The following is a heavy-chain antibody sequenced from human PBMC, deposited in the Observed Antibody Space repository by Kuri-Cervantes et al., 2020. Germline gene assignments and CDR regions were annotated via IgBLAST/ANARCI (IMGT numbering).Heavy chain of an antibody. CDR3: ARDTMGAGGF. CDR1: GFSFDDYD. Sequence: ETLSLTCAASGFSFDDYDMKWVRQAPGKGLEWVANVRQDGNEKNYGDSVKGRFTISRDNAKNSVYLQMNSLRAEDTAVYYCARDTMGAGGFWGQGTLVNVSS. V-gene: IGHV3-7*01. D-gene: IGHD1-26*01. CDR2: VRQDGNEK. J-gene: IGHJ4*02.